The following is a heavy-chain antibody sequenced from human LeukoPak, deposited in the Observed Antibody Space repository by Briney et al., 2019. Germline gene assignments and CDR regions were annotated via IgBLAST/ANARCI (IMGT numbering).Heavy chain of an antibody. CDR2: IYYSSTT. J-gene: IGHJ3*02. D-gene: IGHD3-22*01. CDR1: AGSMRSHY. V-gene: IGHV4-59*11. CDR3: ARLLDNDSSGDPDTFDM. Sequence: RPSETLSLTCTVSAGSMRSHYWSWIRQPPGKGLEWMGFIYYSSTTRYKPSLQSRVTISADTSKNQFSLKLTSVTAADTAVYFCARLLDNDSSGDPDTFDMWGQGTMVTVSS.